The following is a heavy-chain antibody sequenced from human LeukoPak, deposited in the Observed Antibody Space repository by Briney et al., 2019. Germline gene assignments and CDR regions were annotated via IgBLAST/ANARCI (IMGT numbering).Heavy chain of an antibody. CDR3: ARVAGHCSSTSCSTGFDP. Sequence: GPLRLSCAASGFTFSNAWMSWIRQPPGKGLEWIGYIYYSGSTNYNPSLKSRVTISVDTSKNQFSLKLSSVTAADTAVYYCARVAGHCSSTSCSTGFDPWGQGTLVTVSS. D-gene: IGHD2-2*01. J-gene: IGHJ5*02. CDR1: GFTFSNAW. V-gene: IGHV4-59*01. CDR2: IYYSGST.